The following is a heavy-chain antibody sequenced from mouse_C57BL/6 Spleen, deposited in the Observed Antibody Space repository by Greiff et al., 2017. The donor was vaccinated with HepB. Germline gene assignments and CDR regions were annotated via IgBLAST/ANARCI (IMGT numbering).Heavy chain of an antibody. V-gene: IGHV3-6*01. CDR3: ARERTTVVATDYAMDY. Sequence: VQLKESGPGLVKPSQSLSLTCSVTGYSITSGYYWNWIRQFPGNKLEWMGYISYDGSNNYNPSLKNRISITRDTSKNQFFLKLNSVTTEDTATYYCARERTTVVATDYAMDYWGQGTSVTVSS. CDR2: ISYDGSN. CDR1: GYSITSGYY. J-gene: IGHJ4*01. D-gene: IGHD1-1*01.